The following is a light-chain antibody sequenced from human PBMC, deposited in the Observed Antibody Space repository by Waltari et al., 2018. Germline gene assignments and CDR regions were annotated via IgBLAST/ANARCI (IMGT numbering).Light chain of an antibody. Sequence: AVQLTQSPSSLSASVGDRVTITCRASQGISSTLAWYQQKPRKTPKLLIYDASSLESRVPLRFSGSGSGTDFTLTISSLQPEDLAAYDGQQLNSVPRTVGGGTKVEIK. J-gene: IGKJ4*01. CDR1: QGISST. CDR3: QQLNSVPRT. CDR2: DAS. V-gene: IGKV1-13*02.